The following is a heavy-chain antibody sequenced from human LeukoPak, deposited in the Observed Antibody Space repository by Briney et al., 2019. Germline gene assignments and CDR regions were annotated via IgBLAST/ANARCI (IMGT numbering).Heavy chain of an antibody. CDR1: GGSISSRSYY. CDR3: ASQENSIVGATDFDY. J-gene: IGHJ4*02. V-gene: IGHV4-39*01. Sequence: PSETLSLTCTVSGGSISSRSYYWGWIRQPPGKGLEWIGSIYYSGSTYYNPSLKSRVTISVDTSKNQFSLKLSPVTAADTAVYYCASQENSIVGATDFDYWGQGTLVTVSS. CDR2: IYYSGST. D-gene: IGHD1-26*01.